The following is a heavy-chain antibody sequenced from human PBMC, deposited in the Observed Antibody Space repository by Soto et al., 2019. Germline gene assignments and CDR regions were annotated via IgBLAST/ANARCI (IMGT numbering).Heavy chain of an antibody. D-gene: IGHD6-13*01. Sequence: GALRHPCGGSGFTLSHYALTWGRQAPGKGLEWVSTISGSGGSTYYADSVKGRFTISRDNSKNTLYLQMNSLRAEDTAVYYCAKDQGSSWYEIDYWGQGTLVTVSS. CDR1: GFTLSHYA. CDR3: AKDQGSSWYEIDY. V-gene: IGHV3-23*01. CDR2: ISGSGGST. J-gene: IGHJ4*02.